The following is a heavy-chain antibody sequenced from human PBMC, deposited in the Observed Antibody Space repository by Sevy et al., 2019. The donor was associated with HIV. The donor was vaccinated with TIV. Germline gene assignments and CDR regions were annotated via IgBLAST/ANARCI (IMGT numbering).Heavy chain of an antibody. J-gene: IGHJ6*02. V-gene: IGHV3-30*18. Sequence: GGSLRLSCAAYGFTFSSYGTHWVRQAPGKGLEWVAVISHDGSNKYYADSVKGRFTISRDNSKDTLYLQMNSLRAEDTAVFYCAKDLPPYYGMDVWGQGTTVTVSS. CDR3: AKDLPPYYGMDV. CDR1: GFTFSSYG. CDR2: ISHDGSNK.